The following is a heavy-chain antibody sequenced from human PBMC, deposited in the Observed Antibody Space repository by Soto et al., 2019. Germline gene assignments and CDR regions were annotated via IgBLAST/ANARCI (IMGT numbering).Heavy chain of an antibody. CDR2: VSGYTCNR. Sequence: QVQLVQSGGEVKKPGASVKVSCKASGYAFSTYGISWVRQAPGQGLEWMGWVSGYTCNRNYAQKFQDKVTMTTDTSTSPAYMELRILRSDDTAVYFYARGAAAVWFDPWGEGTLVTVSS. D-gene: IGHD6-13*01. J-gene: IGHJ5*02. V-gene: IGHV1-18*01. CDR3: ARGAAAVWFDP. CDR1: GYAFSTYG.